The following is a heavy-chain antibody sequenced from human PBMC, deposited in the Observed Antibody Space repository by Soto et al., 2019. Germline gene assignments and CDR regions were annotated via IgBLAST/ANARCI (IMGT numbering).Heavy chain of an antibody. CDR1: GYTFTSYG. Sequence: ASVKVSCKASGYTFTSYGISWLRQAPGQGLEWMGWISAYNGNTNYAQKLQGRVTMTTDTSTSTAYMELRSLRSDDTAVYYCARDSAELLSYYYYGMDVWGQGTTVTVSS. D-gene: IGHD2-2*01. V-gene: IGHV1-18*01. J-gene: IGHJ6*02. CDR3: ARDSAELLSYYYYGMDV. CDR2: ISAYNGNT.